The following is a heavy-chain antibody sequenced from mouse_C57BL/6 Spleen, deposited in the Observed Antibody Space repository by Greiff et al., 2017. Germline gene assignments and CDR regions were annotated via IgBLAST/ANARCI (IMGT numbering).Heavy chain of an antibody. Sequence: EVQLLQSGPDLVKPGASVKISCKASGYSFTDYNMNWVNQSKGKSLEWIGLINTNYGTTSYNQKVKGKVTLTVDNSTSTAYMQLNSLTSEDSAVYYCAKIDYYDLGSMDYWGQGTSVTVSS. D-gene: IGHD1-1*01. CDR1: GYSFTDYN. J-gene: IGHJ4*01. CDR3: AKIDYYDLGSMDY. CDR2: INTNYGTT. V-gene: IGHV1-39*01.